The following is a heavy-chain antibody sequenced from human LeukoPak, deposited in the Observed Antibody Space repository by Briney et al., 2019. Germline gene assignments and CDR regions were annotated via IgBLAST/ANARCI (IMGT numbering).Heavy chain of an antibody. D-gene: IGHD5-12*01. Sequence: SKTLSLTCTVSGGSIKTNYWSWIRQPPGKGLEWIGYGYYRGSTNYNPSLKSRVTISVDTSKDQFSLKLNSVTTADTAVYYCAREGDPGSGYNYGNWLDPWGQGTLVTVSS. V-gene: IGHV4-59*01. J-gene: IGHJ5*02. CDR1: GGSIKTNY. CDR2: GYYRGST. CDR3: AREGDPGSGYNYGNWLDP.